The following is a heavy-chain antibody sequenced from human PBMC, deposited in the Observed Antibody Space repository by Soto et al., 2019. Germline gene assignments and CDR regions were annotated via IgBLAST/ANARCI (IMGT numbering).Heavy chain of an antibody. D-gene: IGHD5-18*01. J-gene: IGHJ4*02. CDR2: IYYSGNT. Sequence: QVQLQESGPGLVKPSQTLSLTCTVSGGSVSSGGYYWSWIRQHPGKGLEWIGYIYYSGNTFYNPSLKSRVTISVATSKNQFSLKLSSVTAADTAVYYCARKKGYSYGPHYFDYWGQGTRVTVSS. CDR1: GGSVSSGGYY. CDR3: ARKKGYSYGPHYFDY. V-gene: IGHV4-31*03.